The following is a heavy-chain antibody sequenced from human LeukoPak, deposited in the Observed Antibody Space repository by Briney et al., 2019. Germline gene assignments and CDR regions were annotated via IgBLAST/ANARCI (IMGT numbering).Heavy chain of an antibody. CDR3: ARDAVLRYFDWSDARNWFDP. D-gene: IGHD3-9*01. Sequence: ASVKLSCKASGYTFTSYGISWVRQAPGQGLECMGWISAYNGNTNYAQKLQGRVTMTTDTSTSTAYMELRSLRSDDTAVYYCARDAVLRYFDWSDARNWFDPWGQGTLVTVSS. CDR1: GYTFTSYG. V-gene: IGHV1-18*01. CDR2: ISAYNGNT. J-gene: IGHJ5*02.